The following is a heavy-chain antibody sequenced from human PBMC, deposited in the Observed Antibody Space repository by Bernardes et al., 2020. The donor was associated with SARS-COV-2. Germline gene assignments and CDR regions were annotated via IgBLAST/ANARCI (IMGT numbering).Heavy chain of an antibody. CDR2: ISGSSTYI. Sequence: GGSLRLSCAASGFTFSTYTMNWVRQAPGKGLEWVSYISGSSTYIYYADSLKGRFTISRDNAKNSLYLQMNSLRAEDTAVYYCASVTGQRAANYWGQGTLVTVAS. V-gene: IGHV3-21*01. J-gene: IGHJ4*02. D-gene: IGHD7-27*01. CDR1: GFTFSTYT. CDR3: ASVTGQRAANY.